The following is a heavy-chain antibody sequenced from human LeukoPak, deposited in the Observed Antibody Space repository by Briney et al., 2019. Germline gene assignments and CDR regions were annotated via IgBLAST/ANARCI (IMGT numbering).Heavy chain of an antibody. CDR2: INHSGST. D-gene: IGHD5-18*01. CDR3: ARGRVWLSADWFDP. Sequence: SETLSLTCAVYGGSFSGYYWSWIRQPPGKGLEWIGEINHSGSTNYNSSLKSRVTISVDTSKNQFSLKLSSVTAADTAVYYCARGRVWLSADWFDPWGQGTLVTVSS. V-gene: IGHV4-34*01. J-gene: IGHJ5*02. CDR1: GGSFSGYY.